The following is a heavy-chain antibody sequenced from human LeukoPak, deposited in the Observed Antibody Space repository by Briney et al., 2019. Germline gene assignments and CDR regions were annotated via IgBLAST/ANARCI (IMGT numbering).Heavy chain of an antibody. CDR3: AKGSSGYFVDL. Sequence: GGSLRLSCAASGFIFNNFGLIWVRQAPGKGLEWVSAISIDGGGTNYADFVEGRFTISRDNSKNTLFLQMNSLRAEDTALYYCAKGSSGYFVDLWGQGTLVTVSS. D-gene: IGHD3-22*01. J-gene: IGHJ5*02. CDR2: ISIDGGGT. V-gene: IGHV3-23*01. CDR1: GFIFNNFG.